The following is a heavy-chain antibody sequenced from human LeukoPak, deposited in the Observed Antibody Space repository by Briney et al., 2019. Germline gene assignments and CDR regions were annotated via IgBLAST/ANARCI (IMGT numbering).Heavy chain of an antibody. CDR1: GYSFSAYY. Sequence: ASVTVSCKASGYSFSAYYMQWVRRAPGQGLDWMVVINPSGGSTNYALKFQDRVTVSRDTSTSTVYMELNTVRSDDTAVYFCATSGNYHKYPVDLWGRGTPVRLPS. CDR3: ATSGNYHKYPVDL. V-gene: IGHV1-46*01. J-gene: IGHJ4*02. D-gene: IGHD1-26*01. CDR2: INPSGGST.